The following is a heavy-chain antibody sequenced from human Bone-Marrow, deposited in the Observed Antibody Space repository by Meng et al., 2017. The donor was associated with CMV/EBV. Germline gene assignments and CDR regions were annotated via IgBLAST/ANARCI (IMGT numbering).Heavy chain of an antibody. D-gene: IGHD6-13*01. CDR2: INPSSGGT. CDR3: ARGPTREYSSSWGALDI. V-gene: IGHV1-2*02. J-gene: IGHJ3*02. Sequence: ASVKVSCKASGYTFTAYYMHWVRQAPGQGLEWMGWINPSSGGTNYAQKFQGRVTMTRDTSISTAYMELSRLRSDDTAVYYCARGPTREYSSSWGALDIWGQGTMVTVSS. CDR1: GYTFTAYY.